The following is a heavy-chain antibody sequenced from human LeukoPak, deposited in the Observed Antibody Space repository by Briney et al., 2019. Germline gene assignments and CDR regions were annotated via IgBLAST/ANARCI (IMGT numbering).Heavy chain of an antibody. CDR3: ARVIGWDEPFDI. Sequence: PGGSLRLSCAASGFTFSGYSMNWVRQAPGKGLVWVSRINTDGSSTNYADSVKGRFTVSRDNAKNTLYLQMNSLRAEDTAVYYCARVIGWDEPFDIWGQGTMVTVSS. D-gene: IGHD1-26*01. J-gene: IGHJ3*02. CDR2: INTDGSST. CDR1: GFTFSGYS. V-gene: IGHV3-74*01.